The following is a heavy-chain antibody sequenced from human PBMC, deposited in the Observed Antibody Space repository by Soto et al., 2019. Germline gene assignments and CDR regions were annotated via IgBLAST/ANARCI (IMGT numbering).Heavy chain of an antibody. J-gene: IGHJ4*02. V-gene: IGHV1-18*01. CDR1: GYGFTTYG. CDR2: ISAHNGNT. D-gene: IGHD6-6*01. CDR3: ARGRDGDY. Sequence: QVHLVQSGAEVKKPGASVKVSCKGSGYGFTTYGITWVRQAPGQGLEWMAWISAHNGNTNYAQKLQGRVTVTRDTSTSTACMELRSLRSDVTAVSSCARGRDGDYWGQGALVTFSS.